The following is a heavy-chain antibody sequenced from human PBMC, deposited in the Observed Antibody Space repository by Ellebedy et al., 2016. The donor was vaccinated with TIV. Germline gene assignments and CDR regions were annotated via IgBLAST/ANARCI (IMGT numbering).Heavy chain of an antibody. CDR3: TKYKGTGGSCHDY. D-gene: IGHD2-15*01. V-gene: IGHV3-30*18. CDR2: ISYDGTDK. Sequence: PGGSLRLSFVASGFTFGSYGMHRVRQAPGKGPEWVAIISYDGTDKDYADSVKGRFTISRDNSKNTLYLQMNSLRAEDSAVYYCTKYKGTGGSCHDYWGQGTLVTVSS. CDR1: GFTFGSYG. J-gene: IGHJ4*02.